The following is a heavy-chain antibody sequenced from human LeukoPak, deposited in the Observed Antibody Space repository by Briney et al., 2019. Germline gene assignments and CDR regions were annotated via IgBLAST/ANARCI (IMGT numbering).Heavy chain of an antibody. D-gene: IGHD3-22*01. CDR2: IYYSGST. J-gene: IGHJ5*02. Sequence: SETLSLTCTVSGGSISSYYWSWIRQPPGKGLEWIGYIYYSGSTNYNPSLKSRVTISVDTSKNQFSLKLSSVTAADTAVYYCARGKTYYYDSSVLGWFDPWGQGTLVTVSS. CDR3: ARGKTYYYDSSVLGWFDP. CDR1: GGSISSYY. V-gene: IGHV4-59*01.